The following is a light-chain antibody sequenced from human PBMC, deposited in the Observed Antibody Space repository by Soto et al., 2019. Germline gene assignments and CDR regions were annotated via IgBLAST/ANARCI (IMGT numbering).Light chain of an antibody. CDR1: QSVTSTS. CDR3: QLYGYSPMYT. V-gene: IGKV3-20*01. J-gene: IGKJ2*01. CDR2: GAA. Sequence: EIVLSQSPGTLSLSPGERATLSCRASQSVTSTSLSWYQQKTGQAPRLLIVGAANKATAIPHRCSGRGSGTDFTLTISRLEPEDFAVYYCQLYGYSPMYTFGQGTTLELK.